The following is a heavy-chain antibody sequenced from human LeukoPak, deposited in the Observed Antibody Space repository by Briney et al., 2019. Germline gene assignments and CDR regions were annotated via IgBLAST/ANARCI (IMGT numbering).Heavy chain of an antibody. CDR3: ARVVSSSSWYIP. CDR2: IYYSGST. CDR1: GGSISSYY. V-gene: IGHV4-59*01. J-gene: IGHJ4*02. D-gene: IGHD6-13*01. Sequence: KPSETLSLTCTVSGGSISSYYWSWIRQPPGKGLEWIGFIYYSGSTKYNPSLKSRVTISVDTSKNQFSLKLKSVTAADTAVYYCARVVSSSSWYIPWGQGTLVTVSS.